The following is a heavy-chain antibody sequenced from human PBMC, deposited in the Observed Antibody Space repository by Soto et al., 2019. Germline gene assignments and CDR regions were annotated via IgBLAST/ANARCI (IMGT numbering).Heavy chain of an antibody. CDR2: LSGSGGST. J-gene: IGHJ6*02. D-gene: IGHD6-6*01. Sequence: EVQLLESGGGLVQPGGSLRLYCAASGFTFSIYAMSWVRQAPGKGLEWVSALSGSGGSTYYADSVKGRFTIPRDNTKNTLYLEMTSQRSDDTDVYYCANDLGSSETKLYYYYGMDVSGQGTTVTDSS. V-gene: IGHV3-23*01. CDR3: ANDLGSSETKLYYYYGMDV. CDR1: GFTFSIYA.